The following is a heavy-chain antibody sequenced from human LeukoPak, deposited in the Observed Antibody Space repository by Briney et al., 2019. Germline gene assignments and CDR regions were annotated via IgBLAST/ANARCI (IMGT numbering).Heavy chain of an antibody. CDR1: GYTFTSYG. J-gene: IGHJ6*03. CDR3: ARDGYYDSSGYFLRPPNYYYYMDV. D-gene: IGHD3-22*01. Sequence: GASVKVSCTASGYTFTSYGISWVRQAPGQGLEWVGWISAYNGNTNYAQKLQGRVTMTTDTSTSTAYMELRSLRSDDTAVYYCARDGYYDSSGYFLRPPNYYYYMDVWGKGTTVTVSS. V-gene: IGHV1-18*01. CDR2: ISAYNGNT.